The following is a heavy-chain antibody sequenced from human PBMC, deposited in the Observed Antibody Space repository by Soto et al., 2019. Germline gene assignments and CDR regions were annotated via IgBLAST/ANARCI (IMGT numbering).Heavy chain of an antibody. V-gene: IGHV4-30-4*01. CDR3: ARGMRIFGVVTRNWFDP. J-gene: IGHJ5*02. D-gene: IGHD3-3*01. Sequence: KPSETLSLTCTVSGGSISSGDYYWSWIRQPPGKGLEWIGYIYYSGSTYYNPSLKSRVTISVDTSKNQFSLKLSSVTAADTAVYYCARGMRIFGVVTRNWFDPWGQGTLVTVSS. CDR1: GGSISSGDYY. CDR2: IYYSGST.